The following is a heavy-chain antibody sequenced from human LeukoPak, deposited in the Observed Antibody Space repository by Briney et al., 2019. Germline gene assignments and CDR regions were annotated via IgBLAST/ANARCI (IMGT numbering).Heavy chain of an antibody. V-gene: IGHV3-9*03. J-gene: IGHJ4*02. CDR2: ISWNSGSI. Sequence: PGRSLRLSCAASGFTFDDYAMHWVRQAPGKSLEWVSGISWNSGSIGYADSVKGRFTISRDNAKNSLYLQMNSLRAEDMALYYCAKAPEIRWELHACYFDYWGQGTLVTVSS. CDR1: GFTFDDYA. D-gene: IGHD1-26*01. CDR3: AKAPEIRWELHACYFDY.